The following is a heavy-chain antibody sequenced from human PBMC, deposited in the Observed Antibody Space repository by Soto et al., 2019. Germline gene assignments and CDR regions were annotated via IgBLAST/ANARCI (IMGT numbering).Heavy chain of an antibody. CDR2: IYYSGST. Sequence: SETLSLTCTVSGGSISSGGYYWSWIRQHPGKGLEWIGYIYYSGSTYYNPSLKSRVTISVDTSKNRFSLKLSSVTAADTAVYYCARDRRVAATHYYYYGMDVWGQGTTVTVSS. CDR3: ARDRRVAATHYYYYGMDV. D-gene: IGHD2-15*01. V-gene: IGHV4-31*03. CDR1: GGSISSGGYY. J-gene: IGHJ6*02.